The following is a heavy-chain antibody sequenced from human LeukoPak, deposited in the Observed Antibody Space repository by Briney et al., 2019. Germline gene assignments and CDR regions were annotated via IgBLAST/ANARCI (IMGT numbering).Heavy chain of an antibody. V-gene: IGHV4-34*01. D-gene: IGHD3-22*01. J-gene: IGHJ4*02. CDR1: GGSFSGYY. CDR3: AGGRYDSSGYYYLDFDY. Sequence: PSETLSLTCAVYGGSFSGYYWSWIRQPPGKGLEWIGEINLSGSTNYNPSLKSRVTISVDTSKNQFSLKLSSVTAADTAVYYCAGGRYDSSGYYYLDFDYWGQGTLVTVSS. CDR2: INLSGST.